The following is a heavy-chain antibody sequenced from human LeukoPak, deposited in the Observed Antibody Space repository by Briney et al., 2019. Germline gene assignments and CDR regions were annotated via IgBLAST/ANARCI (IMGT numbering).Heavy chain of an antibody. CDR1: GFTFSDYY. D-gene: IGHD1-1*01. Sequence: GGSLRLSCAASGFTFSDYYMSWIRQAPGKGLEWVSYISSSSRYTNYADSVKGRFTISRDNAKNSLYLQMNSLRAEDTAVYYCARDFASLTTYYFDYWGQGTLVTVSS. CDR2: ISSSSRYT. V-gene: IGHV3-11*05. CDR3: ARDFASLTTYYFDY. J-gene: IGHJ4*02.